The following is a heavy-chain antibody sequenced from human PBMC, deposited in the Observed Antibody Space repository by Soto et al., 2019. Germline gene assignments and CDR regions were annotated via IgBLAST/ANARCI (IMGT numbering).Heavy chain of an antibody. CDR1: CGSISSYY. D-gene: IGHD1-26*01. J-gene: IGHJ4*02. V-gene: IGHV4-59*01. CDR3: ARGGVWELLAY. CDR2: IYYSGST. Sequence: PSETLSLTCTVSCGSISSYYWSWIRQPPGKGLEWIGYIYYSGSTNYNPSLKSRVTISVDTSKNQFSLKLSSVTAADTAVYYCARGGVWELLAYWGQGTLVTVSS.